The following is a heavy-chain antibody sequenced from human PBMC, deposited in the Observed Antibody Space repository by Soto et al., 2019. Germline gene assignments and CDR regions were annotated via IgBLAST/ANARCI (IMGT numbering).Heavy chain of an antibody. CDR1: GGTFSSYA. V-gene: IGHV1-69*06. CDR2: IIPIFGTA. CDR3: AGARGGGHYCGMDV. J-gene: IGHJ6*01. Sequence: QVQLVQSGAEVKKPGSSVKVSCKASGGTFSSYAISWVRQAPGQGLEWMGGIIPIFGTANYAQKFQGRVAITAEKSTSTAYMELSCLRTQDTAVYYCAGARGGGHYCGMDVGGQGTTVTVAS. D-gene: IGHD3-10*01.